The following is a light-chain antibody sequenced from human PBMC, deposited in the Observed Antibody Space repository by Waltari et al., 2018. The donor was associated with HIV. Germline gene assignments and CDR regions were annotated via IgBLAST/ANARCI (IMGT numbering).Light chain of an antibody. CDR1: SSNIENDN. CDR2: KDT. Sequence: QSVLTQPPSASGAPGQRVTISCSGSSSNIENDNVYWYQQFPGAAPKLLIYKDTQRPSGVPDRFTGSKSGTSASLAIGGLRSDDEADYYCVGWDSRLRGYVFGAGTKV. CDR3: VGWDSRLRGYV. V-gene: IGLV1-47*01. J-gene: IGLJ1*01.